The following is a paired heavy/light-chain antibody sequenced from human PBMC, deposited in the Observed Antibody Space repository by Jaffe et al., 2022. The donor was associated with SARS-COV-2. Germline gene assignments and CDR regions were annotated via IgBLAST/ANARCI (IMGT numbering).Heavy chain of an antibody. CDR2: ISGGGDSK. CDR1: GFTFRSYA. CDR3: AKDNPEQYYHFSETDV. D-gene: IGHD6-13*01. J-gene: IGHJ6*02. Sequence: EVQLLESGGGLVQPGGSLRLSCVVSGFTFRSYAMSWVRQAPGKGLEWVSSISGGGDSKKYAGSVKGRFTISRDNSKTTLYLQMDSLRVEDTAVYYCAKDNPEQYYHFSETDVWGQGTTVTVSS. V-gene: IGHV3-23*01.
Light chain of an antibody. CDR3: QQYNDYPRT. Sequence: DIQMTQSPSSLSASVGDRVTITCRASQVINNYLAWFQQKPGKAPKSLIYGASSLQSGVPSRFSGSGSGTDFTLTISSLQPEDSATYYCQQYNDYPRTFGQGTRLEIK. J-gene: IGKJ5*01. V-gene: IGKV1-16*01. CDR1: QVINNY. CDR2: GAS.